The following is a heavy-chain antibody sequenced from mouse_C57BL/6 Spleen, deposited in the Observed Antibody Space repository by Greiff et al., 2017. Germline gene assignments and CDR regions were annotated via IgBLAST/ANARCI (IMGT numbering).Heavy chain of an antibody. Sequence: EVQLQQSGPELVKPGASVKISCKASGYSFTGYFMKWVMQSHGKSLEWIGRINPYNGDTFYNQKFKGKATLTADKSSSTAHMELRSLTSANSAVYECARSAVHSNWYFDVWGTGTTVTVSS. CDR1: GYSFTGYF. CDR3: ARSAVHSNWYFDV. J-gene: IGHJ1*03. CDR2: INPYNGDT. V-gene: IGHV1-20*01. D-gene: IGHD2-5*01.